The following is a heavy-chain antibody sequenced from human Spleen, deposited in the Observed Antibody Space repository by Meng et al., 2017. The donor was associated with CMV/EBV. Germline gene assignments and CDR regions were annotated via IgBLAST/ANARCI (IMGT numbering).Heavy chain of an antibody. CDR2: VYYSGST. CDR1: GGSVSSSSYY. CDR3: ARSQYYYDSSQPNFDF. D-gene: IGHD3-22*01. J-gene: IGHJ4*01. Sequence: SETLSLTCTVPGGSVSSSSYYWNWIRQPPGQGLEWIGYVYYSGSTSYNPSLKSRVTMSADTSKNQFSLKLSSVTAADTAVYYCARSQYYYDSSQPNFDFWGHGTLVTVSS. V-gene: IGHV4-61*01.